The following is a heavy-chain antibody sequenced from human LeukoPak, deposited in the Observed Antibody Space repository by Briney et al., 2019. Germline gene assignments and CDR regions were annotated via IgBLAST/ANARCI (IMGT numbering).Heavy chain of an antibody. V-gene: IGHV4-39*07. CDR1: GGSISSSSYY. CDR2: IYYSGST. CDR3: ARGAGGRGGLFDY. Sequence: PSETLSLTCTVSGGSISSSSYYWGWIRQPPGKGLEWIGSIYYSGSTYYNPSLKSRVTISVDTSKNQFSLKLTSVTAADTAVHYCARGAGGRGGLFDYWGQGTLVTVSS. D-gene: IGHD2-15*01. J-gene: IGHJ4*02.